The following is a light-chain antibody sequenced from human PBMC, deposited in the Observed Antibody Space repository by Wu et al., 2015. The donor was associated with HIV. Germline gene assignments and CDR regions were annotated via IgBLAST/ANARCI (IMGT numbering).Light chain of an antibody. CDR3: QQRTRT. J-gene: IGKJ1*01. Sequence: EIVMTQSPATLSVSPGERATLSCRASRSVSTNLAWYQQKPGQAPRLLISGASTRATGIPARFSGSGSGTDFTLTISSLEPEDFAVYYCQQRTRTFGQGTNVEIK. CDR2: GAS. V-gene: IGKV3-15*01. CDR1: RSVSTN.